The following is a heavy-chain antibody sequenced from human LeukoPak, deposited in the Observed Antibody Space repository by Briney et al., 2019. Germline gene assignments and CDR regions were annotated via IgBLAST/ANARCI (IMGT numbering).Heavy chain of an antibody. CDR1: GYTFTSYG. CDR3: ASTIAAAGGHWFDP. J-gene: IGHJ5*02. V-gene: IGHV1-18*01. CDR2: ISAYNGNT. D-gene: IGHD6-13*01. Sequence: GASVKVSCKASGYTFTSYGISWVRQAPGQGLEWMGWISAYNGNTNYAQKLQGRVTMTTDTSTCTAYMELRSLRSDDTAVYYCASTIAAAGGHWFDPWGQGTLATVSS.